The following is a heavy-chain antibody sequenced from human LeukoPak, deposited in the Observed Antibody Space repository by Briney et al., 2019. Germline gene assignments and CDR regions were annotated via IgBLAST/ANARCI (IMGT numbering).Heavy chain of an antibody. CDR2: ISVQNGNA. Sequence: AASVKVSCKASGYTFTSYGISWVRQAPGQGLEWMGWISVQNGNANYAQKLQGRVTMTTDTSTSTAYMELRSLRSDDTAVYYCARDYDSSGYCDYWGQGTLVTVSS. J-gene: IGHJ4*02. CDR3: ARDYDSSGYCDY. CDR1: GYTFTSYG. D-gene: IGHD3-22*01. V-gene: IGHV1-18*01.